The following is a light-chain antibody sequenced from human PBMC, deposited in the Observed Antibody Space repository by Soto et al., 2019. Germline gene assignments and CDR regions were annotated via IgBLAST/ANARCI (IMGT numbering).Light chain of an antibody. CDR2: DAS. J-gene: IGKJ1*01. V-gene: IGKV1-5*01. Sequence: DIQMTPSPSTLSASVGDRVTITCRASQSITNRLAWYQQKPGKAPKVLIYDASNLEYGVPSRFSGSGFGTEFTLTISSLQPDDFATYYCQQYNSYPRTFGQGTKVDIK. CDR1: QSITNR. CDR3: QQYNSYPRT.